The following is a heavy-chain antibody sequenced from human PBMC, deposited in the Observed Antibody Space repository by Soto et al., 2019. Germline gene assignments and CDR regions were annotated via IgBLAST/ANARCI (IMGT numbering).Heavy chain of an antibody. CDR2: ISSSSSYI. D-gene: IGHD3-22*01. V-gene: IGHV3-21*01. CDR3: ARFRYYGSGSKDENYYYDSSGYYYYFDY. J-gene: IGHJ4*02. Sequence: GSLRLSCAASGFTFSSYSMNWVRQAPGKGLEWVSSISSSSSYIYYADSVKGRFAISRDNAKNSLYLQMNSLRAEDTAVYYCARFRYYGSGSKDENYYYDSSGYYYYFDYWGQGTLVTVSS. CDR1: GFTFSSYS.